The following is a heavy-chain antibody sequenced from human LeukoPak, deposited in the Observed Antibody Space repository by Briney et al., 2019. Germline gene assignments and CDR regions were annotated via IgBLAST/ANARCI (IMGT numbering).Heavy chain of an antibody. CDR2: IYAGDSDT. CDR3: ARRRTTICGEVIGGMDV. D-gene: IGHD3-3*01. V-gene: IGHV5-51*01. J-gene: IGHJ6*01. Sequence: GESLKISCKGPEYSLPRYWIRWVRQMPGKDLESLAIIYAGDSDTRYCPSFQGHVTLSADKPISHAYLHWSTLKAADNAKYYCARRRTTICGEVIGGMDVWGQGTTVTVSS. CDR1: EYSLPRYW.